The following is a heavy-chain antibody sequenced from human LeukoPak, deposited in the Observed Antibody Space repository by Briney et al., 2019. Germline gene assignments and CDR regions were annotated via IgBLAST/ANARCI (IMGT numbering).Heavy chain of an antibody. CDR1: GGSFSGSN. CDR3: VRAYDY. Sequence: SETLSLTCAVYGGSFSGSNWSWIRQPPGKGLEWIGEIYNSGSTIYNPSLKSRVTISVDTSKNQFSLNLISVTAADTAVYYGVRAYDYWGQGTLVTVSS. CDR2: IYNSGST. J-gene: IGHJ4*02. V-gene: IGHV4-34*01.